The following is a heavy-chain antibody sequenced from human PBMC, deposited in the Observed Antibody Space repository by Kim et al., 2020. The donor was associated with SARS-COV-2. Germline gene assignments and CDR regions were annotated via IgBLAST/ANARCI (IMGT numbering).Heavy chain of an antibody. CDR3: AREDSGSNYYYYGMDV. J-gene: IGHJ6*02. Sequence: ASVKVSCKASGYTFTSYYMHWVRQAPGQGLEWMGIINPSGGSTSYAQKFQGRVTMTRDTSTSTDYMELSSLRSEDTAVYYCAREDSGSNYYYYGMDVWGQGTTVTVSS. CDR2: INPSGGST. D-gene: IGHD1-26*01. V-gene: IGHV1-46*01. CDR1: GYTFTSYY.